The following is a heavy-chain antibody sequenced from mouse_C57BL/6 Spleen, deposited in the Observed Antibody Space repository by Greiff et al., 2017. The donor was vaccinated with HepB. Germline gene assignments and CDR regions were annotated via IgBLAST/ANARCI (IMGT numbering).Heavy chain of an antibody. CDR2: IYPGDGDT. D-gene: IGHD1-1*01. Sequence: VKLVESGPELVKPGASVKISCKASGYAFSSSWMNWVKQRPGKGLEWIGRIYPGDGDTNYNGKFKGKATLTADKSSSTAYMQLSSLTSEDSAVYFCARAYYGSFAWFAYWGQGTLVTVSA. V-gene: IGHV1-82*01. CDR1: GYAFSSSW. J-gene: IGHJ3*01. CDR3: ARAYYGSFAWFAY.